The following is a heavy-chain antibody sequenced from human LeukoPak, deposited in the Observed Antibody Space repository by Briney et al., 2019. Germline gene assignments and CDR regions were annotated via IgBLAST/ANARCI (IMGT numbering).Heavy chain of an antibody. CDR3: SLYDYVSASDY. Sequence: SETLSLTCAVYVGSFSDYYWSWIRQPPGKGLEWIGEIYHSGSTNYNPSLKSRVTISVDKSKNQFSLKLSSVTAADTAVYYCSLYDYVSASDYWGQGTLVTVSS. J-gene: IGHJ4*02. CDR1: VGSFSDYY. D-gene: IGHD3-16*01. V-gene: IGHV4-34*03. CDR2: IYHSGST.